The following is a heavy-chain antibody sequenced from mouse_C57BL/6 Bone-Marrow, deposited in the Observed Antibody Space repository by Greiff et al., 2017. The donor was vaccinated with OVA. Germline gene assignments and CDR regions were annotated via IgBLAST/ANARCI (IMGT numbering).Heavy chain of an antibody. V-gene: IGHV14-4*01. CDR2: IDPENGDT. J-gene: IGHJ2*01. D-gene: IGHD2-10*01. Sequence: VQLQQSGAELVRPGASVKLSCTASGFNFTDDYMHWVKQRPEQGLEWIGWIDPENGDTEYAQKFQGTATITADTSSTTAYLQLSSLTSEDSAVYYCTTYLLYWGQGTTLTGSS. CDR3: TTYLLY. CDR1: GFNFTDDY.